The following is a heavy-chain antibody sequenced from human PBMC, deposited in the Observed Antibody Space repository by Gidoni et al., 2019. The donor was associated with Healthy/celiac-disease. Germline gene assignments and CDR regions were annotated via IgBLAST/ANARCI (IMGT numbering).Heavy chain of an antibody. Sequence: EVQLLESGGGLVQPGGSLRLSCAASGFTFSSYAMSWVRQAPGKGLAWVAAISGSGGSTYYADSVKGRFTISRDNSKNTLYLQMNSLRAEDTAVYYCAKGAGVGGNFPDYWGQGTLVTVSS. V-gene: IGHV3-23*01. CDR2: ISGSGGST. CDR3: AKGAGVGGNFPDY. D-gene: IGHD2-21*02. CDR1: GFTFSSYA. J-gene: IGHJ4*02.